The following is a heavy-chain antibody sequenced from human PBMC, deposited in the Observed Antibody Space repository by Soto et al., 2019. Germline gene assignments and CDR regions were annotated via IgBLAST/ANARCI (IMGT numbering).Heavy chain of an antibody. V-gene: IGHV1-2*04. CDR2: INPNSGGT. CDR1: GYTFINYY. J-gene: IGHJ4*02. CDR3: ARDGYDFWSGYLLDY. D-gene: IGHD3-3*01. Sequence: GASVKVSCKASGYTFINYYIHWVRQAPGQGLEWMGWINPNSGGTNYAQKFQGWVTMTRDTSISTAYMELSRLRSDDTAVYYCARDGYDFWSGYLLDYWGQGTLVTVSS.